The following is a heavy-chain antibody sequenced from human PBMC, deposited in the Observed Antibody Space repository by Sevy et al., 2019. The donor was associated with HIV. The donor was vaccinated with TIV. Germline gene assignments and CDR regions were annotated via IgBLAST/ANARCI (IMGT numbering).Heavy chain of an antibody. CDR2: IYYSGST. J-gene: IGHJ4*02. V-gene: IGHV4-39*01. Sequence: SETLSLTCTVSGGSISSSSYYWGWIRQPPGKGLXWIGSIYYSGSTYYNPSLKSRVTISVDTSKNQFSLKLSSVTAADTAVYYCARRLKGLWALSGSYFDYWGQGTLVTVSS. CDR1: GGSISSSSYY. CDR3: ARRLKGLWALSGSYFDY. D-gene: IGHD1-26*01.